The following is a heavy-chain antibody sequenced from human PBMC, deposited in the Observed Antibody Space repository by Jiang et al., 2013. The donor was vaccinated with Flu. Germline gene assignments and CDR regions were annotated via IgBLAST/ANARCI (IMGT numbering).Heavy chain of an antibody. V-gene: IGHV3-23*01. J-gene: IGHJ4*02. CDR1: GFTFSSYA. CDR3: AKDPSDVGHYDSSGYGFFGY. D-gene: IGHD3-22*01. CDR2: ISGSGGST. Sequence: GLVQPGGSLRLSCAASGFTFSSYAMSWVRQAPGKGLEWVSAISGSGGSTYYADSVKGRFTISRDNSKNTLYLQMNSLRAEDTAVYYCAKDPSDVGHYDSSGYGFFGYWGQGTLVTVSS.